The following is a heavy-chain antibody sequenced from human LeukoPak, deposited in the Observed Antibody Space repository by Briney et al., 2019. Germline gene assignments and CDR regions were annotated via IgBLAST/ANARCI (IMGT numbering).Heavy chain of an antibody. Sequence: PGGSLRLSCAASGFTFSSYSMNWVRQATGKGLEWVSSISSSSSYIYYADSVKGRFTISRDNAKNSLYLQMNSLRAEDTAVYYCARDHPYDFWSGYHGDYFDYWGQGTLVTVSS. CDR1: GFTFSSYS. J-gene: IGHJ4*02. D-gene: IGHD3-3*01. CDR2: ISSSSSYI. CDR3: ARDHPYDFWSGYHGDYFDY. V-gene: IGHV3-21*01.